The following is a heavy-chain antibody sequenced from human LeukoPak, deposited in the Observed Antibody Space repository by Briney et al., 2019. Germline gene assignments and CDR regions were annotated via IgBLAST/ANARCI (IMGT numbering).Heavy chain of an antibody. J-gene: IGHJ4*02. D-gene: IGHD6-19*01. V-gene: IGHV1-18*01. CDR2: ISAYDGNT. Sequence: ASVKVSCTASGYTFASYGISWVRQAPGQGLEWMGWISAYDGNTNYAQKLQGRVTMTTDTSTSTAYMELRSLRSDDTAVYYCARGDSSGHEFDYWGQGTLVTVSS. CDR3: ARGDSSGHEFDY. CDR1: GYTFASYG.